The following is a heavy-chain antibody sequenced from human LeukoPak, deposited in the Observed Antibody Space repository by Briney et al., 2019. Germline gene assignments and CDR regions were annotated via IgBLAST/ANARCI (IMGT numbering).Heavy chain of an antibody. Sequence: GRSLRLSCAASGFTFSSYAMHWVRQAPGKGLEWVAVISYDGSNKYYADSVKGQFTISRDNSKNTLYLQMNSLRAEDTAVYYCARDQNDSSGYYSLYYYYYGMDVWGQGTTVTVSS. CDR3: ARDQNDSSGYYSLYYYYYGMDV. CDR2: ISYDGSNK. CDR1: GFTFSSYA. D-gene: IGHD3-22*01. J-gene: IGHJ6*02. V-gene: IGHV3-30-3*01.